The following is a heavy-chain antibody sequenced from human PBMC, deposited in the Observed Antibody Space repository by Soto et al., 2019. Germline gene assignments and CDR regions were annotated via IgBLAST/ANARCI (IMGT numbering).Heavy chain of an antibody. Sequence: SETLSLTCAVYGGSFSGYYWSWIRQPPGKGLEWIGEINHSGSTNYNPSLKSRVTISVDTSKNQFSLKLSSVTAADTAVYYCAREGVWKIWAPAVTGSGNRRKWNGMDVWGQGTTVTVSS. CDR2: INHSGST. CDR3: AREGVWKIWAPAVTGSGNRRKWNGMDV. CDR1: GGSFSGYY. D-gene: IGHD3-3*01. V-gene: IGHV4-34*01. J-gene: IGHJ6*02.